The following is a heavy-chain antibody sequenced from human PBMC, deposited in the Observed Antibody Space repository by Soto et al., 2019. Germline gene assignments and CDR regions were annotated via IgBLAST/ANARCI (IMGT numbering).Heavy chain of an antibody. J-gene: IGHJ6*02. Sequence: SLRLSCAASGFTFSSYSMNWVRQAPGKGLEWVSYISSSSSTIYYADSVKGRFTISRDNAKNSLYLQMNSLRDEDTAVYYCARVLPMITFGGDYYYYYGMDVWGQGTRVTVSS. D-gene: IGHD3-16*01. V-gene: IGHV3-48*02. CDR1: GFTFSSYS. CDR3: ARVLPMITFGGDYYYYYGMDV. CDR2: ISSSSSTI.